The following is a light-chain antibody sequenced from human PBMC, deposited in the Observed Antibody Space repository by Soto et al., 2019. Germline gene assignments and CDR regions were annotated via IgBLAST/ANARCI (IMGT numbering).Light chain of an antibody. Sequence: LTHCRATPSYSQRERAPLSWGASQSFSGYLAWDQQKPGQAQTLLIYDASKTATGIPARFRGSGFGTEFTLTFSTLHSEDFAIYYCKNDKNWLPWTFGQGTKVDIK. CDR3: KNDKNWLPWT. CDR2: DAS. V-gene: IGKV3-11*01. CDR1: QSFSGY. J-gene: IGKJ1*01.